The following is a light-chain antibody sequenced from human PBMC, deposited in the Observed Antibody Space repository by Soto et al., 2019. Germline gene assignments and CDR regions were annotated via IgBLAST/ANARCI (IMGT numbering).Light chain of an antibody. CDR3: QQRWA. Sequence: EILLTQSPATLSLSPGERATLSCRASQSVSSYLAWYQQKPGQAPRLLIYDASNRATGIPARFSGSGSGTDFTLTISSLEPEDFAVYYCQQRWAFGQGTKVDIK. CDR2: DAS. V-gene: IGKV3-11*01. J-gene: IGKJ1*01. CDR1: QSVSSY.